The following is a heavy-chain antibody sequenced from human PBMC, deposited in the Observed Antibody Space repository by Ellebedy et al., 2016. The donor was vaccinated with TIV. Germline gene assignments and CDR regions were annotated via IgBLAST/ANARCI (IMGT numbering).Heavy chain of an antibody. CDR1: GFTFSSYG. Sequence: GESLKISXAASGFTFSSYGMHWVRQAPGKGLEWVAVISYDGSNKYYADSVKGRFTISRDNSKNTLYLQMNSLRAEDTAVYYCAREGAARDYRLNNWFDPWGQGTLVTVSS. V-gene: IGHV3-30*03. CDR3: AREGAARDYRLNNWFDP. J-gene: IGHJ5*02. CDR2: ISYDGSNK. D-gene: IGHD4-11*01.